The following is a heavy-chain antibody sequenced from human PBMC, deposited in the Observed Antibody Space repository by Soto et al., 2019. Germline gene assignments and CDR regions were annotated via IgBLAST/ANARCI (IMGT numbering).Heavy chain of an antibody. CDR1: GNSLTNYW. V-gene: IGHV5-51*01. J-gene: IGHJ6*02. Sequence: EVLLVQSGAEVKKPGESLQISCKVSGNSLTNYWIGWVRQMPGKGLEWIGLIYVGDSNTRYSPSFQGQVTISADKSIRTAYLQWSSLKASDTAIYYCAKHNRRMATSPSYYYSMDVWGQGTAVTVSS. CDR2: IYVGDSNT. CDR3: AKHNRRMATSPSYYYSMDV. D-gene: IGHD2-2*01.